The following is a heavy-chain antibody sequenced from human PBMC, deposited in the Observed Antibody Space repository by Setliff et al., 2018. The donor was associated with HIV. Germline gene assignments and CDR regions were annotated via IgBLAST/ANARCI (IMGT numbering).Heavy chain of an antibody. CDR2: IYTSGST. V-gene: IGHV4-61*02. J-gene: IGHJ4*02. CDR3: VRGNPDYDILTGYWSYYFDY. Sequence: TSETLSLTCTVSGGSISSSSYYWSWIRQPAGKGLEWIGRIYTSGSTNYKSSLKSRVTISVDTSKNQFSLNLNSVTAADTAVYYCVRGNPDYDILTGYWSYYFDYWGQGTLVTVSS. D-gene: IGHD3-9*01. CDR1: GGSISSSSYY.